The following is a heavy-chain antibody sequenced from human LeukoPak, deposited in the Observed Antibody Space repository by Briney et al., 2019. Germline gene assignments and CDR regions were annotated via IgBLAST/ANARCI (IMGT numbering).Heavy chain of an antibody. V-gene: IGHV4-59*05. D-gene: IGHD2-2*01. CDR1: GGSISSYY. J-gene: IGHJ4*02. CDR2: IYYSGIT. CDR3: HFKYCSSSTCFYYFDY. Sequence: SETLSLTCTVSGGSISSYYWSRIRQPPGKGLEWIGSIYYSGITYYNPSLRSRVTISVDTSKNQFSLKLSSVTATDTAVYYCHFKYCSSSTCFYYFDYWGQGTLVTVSS.